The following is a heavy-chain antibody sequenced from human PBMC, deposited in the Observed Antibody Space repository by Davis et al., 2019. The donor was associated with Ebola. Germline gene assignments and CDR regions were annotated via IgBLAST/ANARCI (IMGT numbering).Heavy chain of an antibody. V-gene: IGHV3-66*01. CDR1: GFTVSSNY. Sequence: GESLKISCAASGFTVSSNYMSWVRQAPGKGLEWVSVIYSGGSTYYADSVKGRFTISRDNSKNTLYLQMNSLRAEDTAVYYCARIAARGVYYYYYYGMDVWGQGTTVTVSS. J-gene: IGHJ6*02. D-gene: IGHD6-6*01. CDR3: ARIAARGVYYYYYYGMDV. CDR2: IYSGGST.